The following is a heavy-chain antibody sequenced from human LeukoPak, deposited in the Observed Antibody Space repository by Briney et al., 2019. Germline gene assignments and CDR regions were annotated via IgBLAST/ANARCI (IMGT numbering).Heavy chain of an antibody. D-gene: IGHD3-22*01. CDR2: INSDGSST. CDR3: ARDEGYDSSGYYYPAKYEY. CDR1: GFTFSSYW. V-gene: IGHV3-74*01. J-gene: IGHJ4*02. Sequence: GGSLRLSCAASGFTFSSYWMHWVRQAPGKELVWVSRINSDGSSTNYADSVKGRFTISRDNAKSTLFLQMNSLRAEDTAVYYCARDEGYDSSGYYYPAKYEYWGQGTLVTVSS.